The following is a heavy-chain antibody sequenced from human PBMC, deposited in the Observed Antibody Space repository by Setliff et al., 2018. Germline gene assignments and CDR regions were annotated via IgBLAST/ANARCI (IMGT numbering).Heavy chain of an antibody. Sequence: AGGSLRLSCAASVFTFSAYYMNWISQAPGNGLEWVSYISRGGNTIYYADSVKGRFTISRDNAKNSLYLQMNSLRAEDTAVYYCARDFGSHFFDYWGQGKLVTVSS. CDR2: ISRGGNTI. CDR1: VFTFSAYY. J-gene: IGHJ4*02. D-gene: IGHD3-16*01. V-gene: IGHV3-11*04. CDR3: ARDFGSHFFDY.